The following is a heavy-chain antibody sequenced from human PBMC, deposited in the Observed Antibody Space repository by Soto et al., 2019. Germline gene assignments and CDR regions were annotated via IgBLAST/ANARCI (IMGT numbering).Heavy chain of an antibody. J-gene: IGHJ4*02. CDR2: IYPGDSDT. CDR3: ARSIAAAGYYDY. Sequence: LGESLKISCKGSGYSFSTYWIGWVRQMPGKGLEWMGIIYPGDSDTRYSPSFQGQVTISADKSISTAYLQWSNLKASDTAMYYCARSIAAAGYYDYWGQGTQVTVSS. D-gene: IGHD6-13*01. CDR1: GYSFSTYW. V-gene: IGHV5-51*01.